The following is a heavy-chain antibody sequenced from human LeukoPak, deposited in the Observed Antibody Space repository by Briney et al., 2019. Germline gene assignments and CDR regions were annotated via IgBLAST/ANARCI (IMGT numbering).Heavy chain of an antibody. CDR3: AREETRITMIVVADLQGWFDP. CDR2: ISAYNGNT. V-gene: IGHV1-18*01. J-gene: IGHJ5*02. CDR1: GYTFTSYG. D-gene: IGHD3-22*01. Sequence: ASVKVSCKASGYTFTSYGISWVRQAPGQGLEWMGWISAYNGNTNYAQKFQGRVTITADESTSTAYMELSSLRSEDTAVYYCAREETRITMIVVADLQGWFDPWGQGTLVTVSS.